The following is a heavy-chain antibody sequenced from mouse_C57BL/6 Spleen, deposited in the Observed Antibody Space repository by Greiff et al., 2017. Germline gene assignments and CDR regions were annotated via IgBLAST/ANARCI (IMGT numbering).Heavy chain of an antibody. D-gene: IGHD2-4*01. CDR3: ARDFYYDYEGEFAY. V-gene: IGHV5-17*01. J-gene: IGHJ3*01. CDR1: GFTFSDYG. CDR2: ISSGSSTI. Sequence: EVMLVESGGGLVKPGGSLKLSCAASGFTFSDYGMHWVRQAPEKGLEWVAYISSGSSTIYYADTVKGRFTISRDNAKNTLFLQMTSLRSEDTAMYYCARDFYYDYEGEFAYWGQGTLVTVAA.